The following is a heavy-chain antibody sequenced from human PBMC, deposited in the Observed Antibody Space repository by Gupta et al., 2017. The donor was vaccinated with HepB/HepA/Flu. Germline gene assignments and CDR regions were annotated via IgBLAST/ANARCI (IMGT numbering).Heavy chain of an antibody. V-gene: IGHV3-49*03. Sequence: EVHLVESGGGLVQPGRSLRLSCTASGFTFGGYAMTWFRQAPGKGLEWVGFIRSKAYGGTTEYAASVKGRFTISRDDSKSIAYLQMNSLKTEDTAVYYCTRGDHDRSGYHSDAFDIWGQGTMVTVSS. CDR3: TRGDHDRSGYHSDAFDI. CDR2: IRSKAYGGTT. D-gene: IGHD3-22*01. J-gene: IGHJ3*02. CDR1: GFTFGGYA.